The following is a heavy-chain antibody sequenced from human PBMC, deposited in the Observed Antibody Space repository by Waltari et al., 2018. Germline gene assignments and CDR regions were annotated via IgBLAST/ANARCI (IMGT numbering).Heavy chain of an antibody. V-gene: IGHV4-61*09. CDR1: GGSISSGSYY. J-gene: IGHJ4*02. Sequence: QVQLQESGPGLVKPSQTLSLTCTVSGGSISSGSYYWSWIRQPAGKGLEWIGYIYTSGSTNYNPSLKSRVTISVDTSKNQFSLKLSSVTAADTAVYYCARHSGIVGFDYWGQGTLVTVSS. CDR2: IYTSGST. D-gene: IGHD1-26*01. CDR3: ARHSGIVGFDY.